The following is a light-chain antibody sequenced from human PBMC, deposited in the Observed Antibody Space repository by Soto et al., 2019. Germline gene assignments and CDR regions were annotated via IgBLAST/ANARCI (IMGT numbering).Light chain of an antibody. V-gene: IGKV3-15*01. CDR3: QQYNNWPQT. CDR2: GAS. CDR1: QSVSTN. J-gene: IGKJ4*02. Sequence: EIVMTQSPSTLSASPGERATISCRASQSVSTNLAWYQQKPGQAPRLLIYGASTRATGIPARFSGSGSGTEFTLTISSLQSDDLAFYYWQQYNNWPQTFGEGTKVEIK.